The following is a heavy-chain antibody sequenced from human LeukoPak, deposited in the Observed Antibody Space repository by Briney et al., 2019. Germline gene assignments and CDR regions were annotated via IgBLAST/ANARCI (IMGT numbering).Heavy chain of an antibody. Sequence: KPSETLSLTCTVSGGSINGYYWSWIRQPPGKGLEWIGYIYYSGSTKYNPSLKSRVTISVDTSKNQFSLKLSSVTAADTAVYYCARSAGSSGVQFDYWGQGTLVTVSS. CDR1: GGSINGYY. CDR3: ARSAGSSGVQFDY. J-gene: IGHJ4*02. CDR2: IYYSGST. V-gene: IGHV4-59*08. D-gene: IGHD6-6*01.